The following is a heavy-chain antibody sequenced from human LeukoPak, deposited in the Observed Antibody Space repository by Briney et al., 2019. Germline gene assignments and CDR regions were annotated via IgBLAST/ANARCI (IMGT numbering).Heavy chain of an antibody. V-gene: IGHV4-34*01. Sequence: SETLSLTCAVYGGSFSPYYWSWIRQSPDKGLEWIGEINHSGSTNYNPSLKSRVTISVDTSKNQFSLKLSSVTAADTAVYYCARRRLKQQLRWFDPWGQGTLVTVSS. D-gene: IGHD6-13*01. CDR2: INHSGST. CDR3: ARRRLKQQLRWFDP. J-gene: IGHJ5*02. CDR1: GGSFSPYY.